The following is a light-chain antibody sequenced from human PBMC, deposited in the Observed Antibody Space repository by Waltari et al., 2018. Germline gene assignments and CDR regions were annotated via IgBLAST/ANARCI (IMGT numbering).Light chain of an antibody. CDR1: RGSIDSNF. CDR2: EDD. CDR3: QSYDTSNWV. V-gene: IGLV6-57*04. Sequence: NFMLTQPHSVSESPEKTVTISCTRSRGSIDSNFVQWYQLRPGSAPTTVIYEDDQRPSGVPDRFSGSIDTSSNSASLTISGLKTEDEADYYCQSYDTSNWVFGGGTKLTVL. J-gene: IGLJ3*02.